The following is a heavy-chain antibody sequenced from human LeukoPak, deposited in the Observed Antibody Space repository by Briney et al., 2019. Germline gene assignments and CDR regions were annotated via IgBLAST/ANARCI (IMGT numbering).Heavy chain of an antibody. D-gene: IGHD5-12*01. CDR3: ATHPGYSGYDYGY. CDR2: ISYDGSNK. J-gene: IGHJ4*02. Sequence: GGSLRLSCAASGFTFSSYAMHWVRQAPGKGLEWVAVISYDGSNKYYADSVKGRFTISRDNSKNTLYLQMNSLRAEDTAVYYCATHPGYSGYDYGYWGQGTLVTVSS. CDR1: GFTFSSYA. V-gene: IGHV3-30-3*01.